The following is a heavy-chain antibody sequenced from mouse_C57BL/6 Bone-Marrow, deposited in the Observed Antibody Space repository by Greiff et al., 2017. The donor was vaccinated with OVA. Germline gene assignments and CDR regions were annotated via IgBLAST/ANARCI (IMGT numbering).Heavy chain of an antibody. CDR3: AFYYGSSYRYFDV. Sequence: VQLQQSGPELVKPGASVKISCKASGYSFTDYNMNWVKQSNGKSLEWIGVINPNYGTTSYNQKFKGKATLTVDQSSSTAYMQRHSLTSEDAAVYYCAFYYGSSYRYFDVWGTGTTVTVSS. J-gene: IGHJ1*03. CDR2: INPNYGTT. V-gene: IGHV1-39*01. D-gene: IGHD1-1*01. CDR1: GYSFTDYN.